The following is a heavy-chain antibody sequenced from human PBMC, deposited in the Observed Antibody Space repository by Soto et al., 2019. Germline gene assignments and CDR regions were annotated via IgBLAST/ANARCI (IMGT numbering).Heavy chain of an antibody. CDR1: GFTFSSYG. V-gene: IGHV3-30*18. CDR2: ISYDGSNK. Sequence: GGSLRLSCAASGFTFSSYGMHWVRQAPGKGLEWVAVISYDGSNKYYADSVKGRFTISRDNSKNTLYLQMNSLRAEDTAVYYCAKDPHPYYYDSSGYYVGDYYYGMDVWGQGTTVTGSS. D-gene: IGHD3-22*01. J-gene: IGHJ6*02. CDR3: AKDPHPYYYDSSGYYVGDYYYGMDV.